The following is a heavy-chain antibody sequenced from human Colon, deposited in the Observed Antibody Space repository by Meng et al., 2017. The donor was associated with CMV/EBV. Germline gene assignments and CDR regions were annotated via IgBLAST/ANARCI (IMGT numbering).Heavy chain of an antibody. CDR1: GNTFSDYY. D-gene: IGHD6-19*01. Sequence: QVQLLESWPGGQGPGASVKVYCQPSGNTFSDYYMHWVRQAPGQGLEWMGWIRSDGSATNYAQKFRGRVTMSRDASVSTAYMELSGLTSDDTAVYFCVRSSGWSLFDYWGPGALVTVSS. CDR3: VRSSGWSLFDY. CDR2: IRSDGSAT. V-gene: IGHV1-2*02. J-gene: IGHJ4*02.